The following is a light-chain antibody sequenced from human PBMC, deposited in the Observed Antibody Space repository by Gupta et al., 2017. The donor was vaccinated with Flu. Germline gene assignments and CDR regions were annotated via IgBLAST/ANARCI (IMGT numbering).Light chain of an antibody. CDR1: SSDVGGYNY. J-gene: IGLJ2*01. V-gene: IGLV2-14*01. CDR3: SSYTSSSTLV. Sequence: QSALTQPASVSGSPGQSTTIFCTGTSSDVGGYNYVSWYQQHPGKAPKLMIYEVSNRPSGVSNRFSGSKSGNTASLTISGLQAEDEADYYCSSYTSSSTLVFGGGTKLTVL. CDR2: EVS.